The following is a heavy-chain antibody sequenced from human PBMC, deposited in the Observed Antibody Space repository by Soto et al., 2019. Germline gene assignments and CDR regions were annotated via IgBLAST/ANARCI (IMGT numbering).Heavy chain of an antibody. J-gene: IGHJ4*02. D-gene: IGHD3-10*01. CDR2: IIPIFGTA. CDR1: GGTFSSYA. CDR3: ARDLYYYGSGSYYSDY. V-gene: IGHV1-69*01. Sequence: QVQLVQSGAEVKKPVSSVKVSCKASGGTFSSYAISCVRQAPGQGLEWMGGIIPIFGTANYAQKFQGRVTITADESTSTAYMELSSLRSEDTAVYYCARDLYYYGSGSYYSDYWGQGTLVTVSS.